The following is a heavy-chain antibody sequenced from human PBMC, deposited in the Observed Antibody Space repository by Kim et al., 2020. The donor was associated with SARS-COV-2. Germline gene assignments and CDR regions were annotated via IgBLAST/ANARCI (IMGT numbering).Heavy chain of an antibody. V-gene: IGHV3-30*18. Sequence: GGSLRLSCAASGFTFSSYGMHWVRQAPGKGLEWVAVISYDGSNKYYADSVKGRFTISRDNSKNTLYLQMNSLRAEDTAVYYCAKELYGGNSNFDYRGQGTLVTVSS. CDR2: ISYDGSNK. D-gene: IGHD4-17*01. J-gene: IGHJ4*02. CDR1: GFTFSSYG. CDR3: AKELYGGNSNFDY.